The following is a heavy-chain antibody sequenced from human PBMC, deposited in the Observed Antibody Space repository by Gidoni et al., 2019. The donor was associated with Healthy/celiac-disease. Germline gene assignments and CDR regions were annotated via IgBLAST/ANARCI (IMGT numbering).Heavy chain of an antibody. J-gene: IGHJ4*02. D-gene: IGHD3-10*01. Sequence: QVQLVQSGAEVKTPGASVKVSCKASGYTFPSYDINWVRQATGQGLDWMGWMNPNSGNTGYAQKFQGRVTMTRNTSISTAYMELSSLRSEDTAVYYCARGPPSYYGSGSYRFDYWGQGTLVTVSS. CDR3: ARGPPSYYGSGSYRFDY. CDR1: GYTFPSYD. CDR2: MNPNSGNT. V-gene: IGHV1-8*01.